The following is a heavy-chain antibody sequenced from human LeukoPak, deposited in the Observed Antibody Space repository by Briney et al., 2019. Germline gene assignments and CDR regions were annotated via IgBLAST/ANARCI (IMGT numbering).Heavy chain of an antibody. Sequence: GGSLRLSCAASGFTFDDFAMHWVRQAPGKGLEWVSGISWNYVTIVYADSVKGRFTISRDNAKNSLFLQMNSLRVEDTALYYCAKDITRAPYYYGSGIDYWGQGTLVTVSS. CDR3: AKDITRAPYYYGSGIDY. D-gene: IGHD3-10*01. V-gene: IGHV3-9*01. J-gene: IGHJ4*02. CDR2: ISWNYVTI. CDR1: GFTFDDFA.